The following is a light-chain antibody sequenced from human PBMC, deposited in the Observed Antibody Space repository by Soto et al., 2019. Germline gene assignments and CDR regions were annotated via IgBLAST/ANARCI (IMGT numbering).Light chain of an antibody. J-gene: IGLJ2*01. V-gene: IGLV1-40*01. CDR2: GNS. Sequence: QPVLTQPPSVSGAPGQRVTISCTGSSSNIGAGYDVHWYQQLPGTAPKLLIYGNSNRPSGVPDRFSGSKSGTSASLAITGLQAEDEADYYCQSYDSSLSGERVVFGGGTKVTVL. CDR3: QSYDSSLSGERVV. CDR1: SSNIGAGYD.